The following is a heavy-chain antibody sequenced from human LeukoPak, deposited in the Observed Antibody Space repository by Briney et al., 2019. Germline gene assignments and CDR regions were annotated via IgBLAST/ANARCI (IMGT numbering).Heavy chain of an antibody. CDR3: VRSPAAVPYYFDY. D-gene: IGHD2-2*02. V-gene: IGHV5-51*01. CDR2: IYPGDSDT. Sequence: AESLQISCTGSGYSFTSNWICWVRQMPGKGLAWMGIIYPGDSDTRDSPSFQGQVTISADKSNSTDYLQWCSLQASGTAMYYCVRSPAAVPYYFDYWGQGTLVTVSS. J-gene: IGHJ4*02. CDR1: GYSFTSNW.